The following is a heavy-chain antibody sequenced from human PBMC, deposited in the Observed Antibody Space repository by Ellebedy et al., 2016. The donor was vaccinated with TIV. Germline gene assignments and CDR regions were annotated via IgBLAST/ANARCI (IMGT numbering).Heavy chain of an antibody. V-gene: IGHV1-3*01. J-gene: IGHJ4*02. CDR3: ARGRTTETNAFDY. Sequence: AASVKVSCKASGYTFTNYAVQWVRQAPGQSLEWMGWINAGNADTKYSQQFQGRVTITRDISASTAYIELSSLRSEDTAVYYCARGRTTETNAFDYWGQGTLVTVSS. CDR2: INAGNADT. CDR1: GYTFTNYA. D-gene: IGHD4-11*01.